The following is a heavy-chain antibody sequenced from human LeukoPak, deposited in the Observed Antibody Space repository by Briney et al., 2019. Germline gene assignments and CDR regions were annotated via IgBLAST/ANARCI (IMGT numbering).Heavy chain of an antibody. CDR2: ISAGNGNT. CDR3: ASTDRYGGFWFDP. J-gene: IGHJ5*02. D-gene: IGHD1-1*01. V-gene: IGHV1-3*01. Sequence: ASVKVSCKASGGTFSSYAISWVRQAPGQRLEWMGWISAGNGNTKYSQKFQGRVTITRDTSASTAYMELSSLRSEDTAVYYCASTDRYGGFWFDPWGQGTLVTVSS. CDR1: GGTFSSYA.